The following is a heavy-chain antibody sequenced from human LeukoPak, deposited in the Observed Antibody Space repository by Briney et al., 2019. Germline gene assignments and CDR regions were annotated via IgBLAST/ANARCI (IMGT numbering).Heavy chain of an antibody. V-gene: IGHV1-69*13. CDR2: IIPIFGTA. CDR3: ARRVAAPPTGFDP. Sequence: ASVKVSCKASGGTFSSYAISWVRQAPGQGLEWMGGIIPIFGTANYAQKFQGRVTITADESTSTAYMELSSLRSEDTAVYYCARRVAAPPTGFDPWGQGTLVTVPS. J-gene: IGHJ5*02. D-gene: IGHD6-6*01. CDR1: GGTFSSYA.